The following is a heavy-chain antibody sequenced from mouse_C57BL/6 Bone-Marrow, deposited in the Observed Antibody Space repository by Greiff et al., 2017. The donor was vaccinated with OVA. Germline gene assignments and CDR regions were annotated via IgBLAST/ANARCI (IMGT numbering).Heavy chain of an antibody. Sequence: VQLQESGAELVRPGASVKLSCKASGYTFTDYYINWVKQRPGQGLEWIARIYPGSGNTYYNEKFKGKATLTAEKSSSTAYMQLSSLTSEDSAVYFCARVVEDYFDYWGQGTTLTVSS. D-gene: IGHD1-1*01. CDR2: IYPGSGNT. V-gene: IGHV1-76*01. CDR1: GYTFTDYY. CDR3: ARVVEDYFDY. J-gene: IGHJ2*01.